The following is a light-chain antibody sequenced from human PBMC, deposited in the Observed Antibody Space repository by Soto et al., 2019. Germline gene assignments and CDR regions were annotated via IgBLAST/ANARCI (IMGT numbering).Light chain of an antibody. V-gene: IGLV2-14*03. CDR3: SSYTSSSTYV. CDR2: SVS. Sequence: QSALTQPASVSGSPGQSITVSCTGTSSDVGGYNYVSWYQQHPGKAPKLMIFSVSTRPFGVSDLFSGSKSGNTASLTISGLKAEDEADYYCSSYTSSSTYVFGTGTKLT. J-gene: IGLJ1*01. CDR1: SSDVGGYNY.